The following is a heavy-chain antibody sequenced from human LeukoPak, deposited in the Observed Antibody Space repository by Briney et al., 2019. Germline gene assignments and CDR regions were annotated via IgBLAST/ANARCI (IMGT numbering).Heavy chain of an antibody. CDR1: GFTFTSYA. J-gene: IGHJ4*02. CDR3: ANNYSHVNGYYHFDS. V-gene: IGHV3-23*01. D-gene: IGHD3-22*01. CDR2: ISGSGGST. Sequence: GGSLRLSCAASGFTFTSYAMSWVRQAPGKGLEWVWTISGSGGSTYYTDSVKGRFTISRDKHNNTVYLQITSLRAEDTPVYYCANNYSHVNGYYHFDSWGQGPLVTVSS.